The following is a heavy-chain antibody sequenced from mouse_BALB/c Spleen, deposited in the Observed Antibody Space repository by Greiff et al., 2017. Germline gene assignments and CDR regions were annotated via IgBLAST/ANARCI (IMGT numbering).Heavy chain of an antibody. J-gene: IGHJ1*01. CDR3: ARVTRYWYFDV. CDR1: GYTFSSYW. V-gene: IGHV1-9*01. CDR2: ILPGSGST. Sequence: QVQLKQSGAELMKPGASVKISCKATGYTFSSYWIEWVKQRPGHGLEWIGEILPGSGSTNYNEKFKGKATFTADTSSNTAYMQLSSLTSEDSAVYYCARVTRYWYFDVWGAGTTVTVSS. D-gene: IGHD2-2*01.